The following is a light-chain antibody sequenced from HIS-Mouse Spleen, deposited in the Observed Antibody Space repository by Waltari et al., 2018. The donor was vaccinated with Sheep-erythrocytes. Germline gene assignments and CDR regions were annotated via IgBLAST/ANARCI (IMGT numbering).Light chain of an antibody. CDR3: CSYAGSYTLV. V-gene: IGLV2-11*01. J-gene: IGLJ2*01. CDR1: SSDVGGYNY. CDR2: DVS. Sequence: QSALTQPRSVSGSPGQSVTISCTGTSSDVGGYNYVSWYQQHPGKAPKLMIYDVSKRPSGGPDRFSGSKAGNTASLTSSGLQAEDEADYYCCSYAGSYTLVVGGGTKLTVL.